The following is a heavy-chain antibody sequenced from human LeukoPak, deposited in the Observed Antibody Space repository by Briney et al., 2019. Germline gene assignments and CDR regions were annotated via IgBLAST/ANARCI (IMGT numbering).Heavy chain of an antibody. CDR3: AKDFRIGYSAHFDY. CDR1: GFTFSNYN. D-gene: IGHD2-21*01. CDR2: ISSTTSYI. Sequence: GGSLRLSCAASGFTFSNYNMNWVRQAPGQGLEWVSSISSTTSYIYYADSVKGRFTISRDNSKNTLYLQMDSLRGEDTAVYYCAKDFRIGYSAHFDYWGQGALVTVSS. J-gene: IGHJ4*02. V-gene: IGHV3-21*04.